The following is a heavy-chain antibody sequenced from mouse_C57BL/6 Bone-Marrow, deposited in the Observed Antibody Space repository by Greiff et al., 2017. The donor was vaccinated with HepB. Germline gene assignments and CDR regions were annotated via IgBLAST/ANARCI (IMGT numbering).Heavy chain of an antibody. J-gene: IGHJ2*01. V-gene: IGHV10-1*01. CDR1: GFSFNTYA. CDR3: VRQRYYYGYFDY. D-gene: IGHD1-1*01. Sequence: EVKVVESGGGLVQPKGSLKLSCAASGFSFNTYAMNWVRQAPGKGLEWVARIRSKSNNYATYYADSVKDRFTISRDDSESMLYLQMNNLKTEDTAMYYCVRQRYYYGYFDYWGQGTTLTVSS. CDR2: IRSKSNNYAT.